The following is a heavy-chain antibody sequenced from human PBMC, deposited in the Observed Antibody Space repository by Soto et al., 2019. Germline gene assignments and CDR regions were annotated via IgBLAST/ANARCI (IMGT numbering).Heavy chain of an antibody. CDR2: INGDGSST. CDR3: ARGIYWRYGMDV. J-gene: IGHJ6*02. V-gene: IGHV3-74*01. D-gene: IGHD5-12*01. CDR1: GSVFDSHW. Sequence: GGSLRLSCAAAGSVFDSHWMHWVRQAPGKGLVWVSRINGDGSSTFYADSVKGRFTISRDNARNTVYLQMNSLRAEDTAVYYCARGIYWRYGMDVWGQGTTVTVSS.